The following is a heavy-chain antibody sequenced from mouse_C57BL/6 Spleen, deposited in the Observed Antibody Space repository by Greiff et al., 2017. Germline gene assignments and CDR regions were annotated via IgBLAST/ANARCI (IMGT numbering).Heavy chain of an antibody. CDR2: ISSGRSTL. J-gene: IGHJ4*01. D-gene: IGHD5-1*01. CDR1: GFNFSDYG. CDR3: ASTYDWDYAMDY. V-gene: IGHV5-17*01. Sequence: EVKLVESGGGLVKPGGSLKLSCAASGFNFSDYGMHWVRQAPETGLEWVAYISSGRSTLYYADTVQGRFTISRDNDKNTLFLQMTSLRSDDTAMYYCASTYDWDYAMDYWGQGTAVTVSS.